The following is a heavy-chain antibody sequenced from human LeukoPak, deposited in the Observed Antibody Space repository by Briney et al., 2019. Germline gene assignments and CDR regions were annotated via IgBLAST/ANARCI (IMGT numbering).Heavy chain of an antibody. V-gene: IGHV3-20*01. J-gene: IGHJ4*02. Sequence: GGSLRLSCVASGFTFDDYGIGWVRQAPGKGLEWVSCINWNGGSTDYADSVKGRFTISRDNAKNSVYLQMSSLRVEDTALYHCVLTSGSGSYRGYLNYWGQGTLVTVSS. CDR1: GFTFDDYG. CDR3: VLTSGSGSYRGYLNY. CDR2: INWNGGST. D-gene: IGHD3-10*01.